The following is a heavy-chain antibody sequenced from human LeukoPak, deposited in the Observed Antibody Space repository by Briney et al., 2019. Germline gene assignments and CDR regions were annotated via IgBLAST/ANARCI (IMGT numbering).Heavy chain of an antibody. D-gene: IGHD3-16*01. CDR3: VKGGSISHNWFDS. Sequence: GGSLRLSCAASGFTYSDYGMHCLRQAPGRGLEWVAFILNDGTWEYYPDSVKGRLTISRDNSRNTLYLQMNSVRLEDTAIYYCVKGGSISHNWFDSWGQGTLVTVSS. V-gene: IGHV3-30*02. CDR2: ILNDGTWE. J-gene: IGHJ5*01. CDR1: GFTYSDYG.